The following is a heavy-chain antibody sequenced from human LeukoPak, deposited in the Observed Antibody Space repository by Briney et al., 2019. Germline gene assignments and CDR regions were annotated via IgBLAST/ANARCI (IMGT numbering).Heavy chain of an antibody. CDR1: GFTFSSYA. D-gene: IGHD3-3*01. Sequence: GGSLRLSCAGSGFTFSSYAMSWVRQAPGKGLEWVSAITSSGGSTYYADSVKGRFTISRDNSKSTLYLQMNSLRAEDTAVYYCARGYPTVGVVSIFDYWGQGTLVSVSS. CDR2: ITSSGGST. V-gene: IGHV3-23*01. CDR3: ARGYPTVGVVSIFDY. J-gene: IGHJ4*02.